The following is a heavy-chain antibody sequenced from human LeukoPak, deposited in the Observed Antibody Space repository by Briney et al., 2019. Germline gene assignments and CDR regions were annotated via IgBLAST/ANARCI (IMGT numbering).Heavy chain of an antibody. CDR2: IYYSGST. CDR3: AGTYYYDSSGYYSTTFDY. D-gene: IGHD3-22*01. CDR1: GGSISSGDYY. J-gene: IGHJ4*02. V-gene: IGHV4-30-4*01. Sequence: PSRTLSLTCTVSGGSISSGDYYWSWIRQPPGKGLEWIGYIYYSGSTYYNPSLKSRVTISVDTSKNQFSLKLSSVTAADTAVYYCAGTYYYDSSGYYSTTFDYWGQGTLVTVSS.